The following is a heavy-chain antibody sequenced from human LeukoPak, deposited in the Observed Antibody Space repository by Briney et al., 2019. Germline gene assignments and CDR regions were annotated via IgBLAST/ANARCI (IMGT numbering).Heavy chain of an antibody. CDR3: ARDGSNYGFDP. V-gene: IGHV4-31*03. J-gene: IGHJ5*02. D-gene: IGHD4-11*01. CDR2: IYYGGTT. Sequence: SETLSLTCTVSGFSMSSGNYYWTWIRQHPGMGLEWIGYIYYGGTTYYNPSLKSRVSISVDTSRNRFSLKLSSVTAADTAVYYCARDGSNYGFDPWGQGTLVTVSS. CDR1: GFSMSSGNYY.